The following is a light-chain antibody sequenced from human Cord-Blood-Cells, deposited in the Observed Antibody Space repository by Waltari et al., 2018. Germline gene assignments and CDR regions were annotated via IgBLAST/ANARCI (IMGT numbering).Light chain of an antibody. V-gene: IGKV3-20*01. Sequence: EIVLTQSPGTLPSSRGERVTLSCRASQSVSSSYLAWYQQKPGQAPRLLIYGASSRATGIPDRFSGSGSGTDFTLTISRLEPEDFAVYYCQQYGSSPRLTFGGGTKVEIK. J-gene: IGKJ4*01. CDR3: QQYGSSPRLT. CDR2: GAS. CDR1: QSVSSSY.